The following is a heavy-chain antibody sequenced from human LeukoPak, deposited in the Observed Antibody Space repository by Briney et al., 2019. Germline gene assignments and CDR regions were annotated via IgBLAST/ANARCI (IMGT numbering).Heavy chain of an antibody. CDR3: AKERRDTAMDTPYYYYYYGMDV. CDR2: ISYDGSDK. J-gene: IGHJ6*02. V-gene: IGHV3-30-3*01. D-gene: IGHD5-18*01. CDR1: GFTFSSYA. Sequence: GGSLRLSCAASGFTFSSYAMHWVRQAPGKGLEWVAVISYDGSDKYYADSVKGRFTISRDNSKNTLYLQMNSLRAGDTAVYYCAKERRDTAMDTPYYYYYYGMDVWGQGTTVTVSS.